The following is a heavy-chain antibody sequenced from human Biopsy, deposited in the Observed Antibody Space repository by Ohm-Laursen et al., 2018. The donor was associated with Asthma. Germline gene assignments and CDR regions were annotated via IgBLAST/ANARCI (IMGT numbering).Heavy chain of an antibody. CDR3: ARGPELDV. Sequence: GTLSLTCDVYPGSFSGFFWTWIRQSPGKGLEWIGETNERGVTDNNPSLKSRVIISIDTYWNRVSLKLTSVTAADTAVYYCARGPELDVWGQGTTVTVSS. V-gene: IGHV4-34*01. CDR1: PGSFSGFF. J-gene: IGHJ6*02. CDR2: TNERGVT.